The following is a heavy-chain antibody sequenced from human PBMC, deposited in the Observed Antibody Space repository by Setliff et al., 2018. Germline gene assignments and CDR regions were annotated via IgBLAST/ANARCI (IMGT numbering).Heavy chain of an antibody. CDR3: ARDKGDGYGVDAYAGGGFDI. CDR2: MYIGRKT. CDR1: GGSISSISYY. J-gene: IGHJ3*02. D-gene: IGHD4-17*01. Sequence: SETLSLTCTVPGGSISSISYYWGWIRQPPGKGLEWIGSMYIGRKTYYNPSLKSRVTMSADTSKKQFSLKLSSVTAADTAVYYCARDKGDGYGVDAYAGGGFDIWGQGTMVTVSS. V-gene: IGHV4-39*07.